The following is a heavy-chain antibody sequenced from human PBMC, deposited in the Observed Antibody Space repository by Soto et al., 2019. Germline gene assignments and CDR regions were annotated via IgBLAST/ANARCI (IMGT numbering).Heavy chain of an antibody. CDR1: GFSLTASEVG. Sequence: QITMKESGPALVRPTQTLTLTCSFSGFSLTASEVGVAWIRQPPGKALEWLALIYGDDERIYTPSLKTKLTLTKHTERNHVVPRMTNMDPVDTATYFCARSRWEELRAFDIWGQGTVVTVSS. D-gene: IGHD1-26*01. V-gene: IGHV2-5*02. CDR3: ARSRWEELRAFDI. CDR2: IYGDDER. J-gene: IGHJ3*02.